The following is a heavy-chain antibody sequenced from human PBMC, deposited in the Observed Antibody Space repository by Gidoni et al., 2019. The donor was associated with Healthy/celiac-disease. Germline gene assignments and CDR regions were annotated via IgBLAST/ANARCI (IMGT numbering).Heavy chain of an antibody. CDR3: ASTDTYSSSSDY. Sequence: EVQLVQSGAEVKKPGESLRISCKGSGYSFTSYWISWVRQMPGKGLEWMGRIDPSDSYTNYRPSFQGHVTISADKSISTAYLQWSSLKASDTAMYYCASTDTYSSSSDYWGQGTLVTVSS. J-gene: IGHJ4*02. D-gene: IGHD6-6*01. CDR2: IDPSDSYT. CDR1: GYSFTSYW. V-gene: IGHV5-10-1*03.